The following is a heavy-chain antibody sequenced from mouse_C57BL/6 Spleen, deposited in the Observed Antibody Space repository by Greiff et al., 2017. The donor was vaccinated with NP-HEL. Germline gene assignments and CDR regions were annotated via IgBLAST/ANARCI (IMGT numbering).Heavy chain of an antibody. V-gene: IGHV5-17*01. CDR1: GFTFSDYG. CDR3: ASPYDGYYDYAMDY. J-gene: IGHJ4*01. D-gene: IGHD2-3*01. CDR2: ISSGSSTI. Sequence: EVQVVESGGGLVKPGGSLKLSCAASGFTFSDYGMHWVRQAPEKGLEWVAYISSGSSTIYYADTVKGRFTISRDNAKNTLFLQMTSLRSEDTAMYYCASPYDGYYDYAMDYWGQGTSVTVSS.